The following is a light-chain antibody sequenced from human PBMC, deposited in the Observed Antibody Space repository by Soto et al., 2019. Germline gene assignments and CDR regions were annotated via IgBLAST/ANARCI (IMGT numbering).Light chain of an antibody. CDR3: SSYTNSSNVV. V-gene: IGLV2-14*01. CDR2: EVS. CDR1: SSDVGGYNY. J-gene: IGLJ2*01. Sequence: QSALTQPASVSGSPGQSITISCTGTSSDVGGYNYVSWYQQHPGKAPKLMIYEVSARPSGVSNRFSGSKSGNTASLTISGLQAEDEADYYCSSYTNSSNVVFGGGTKLTVL.